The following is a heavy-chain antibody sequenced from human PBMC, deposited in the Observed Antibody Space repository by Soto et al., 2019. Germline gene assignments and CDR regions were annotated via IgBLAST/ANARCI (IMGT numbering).Heavy chain of an antibody. CDR1: CGSISSSSYY. Sequence: SETLSLTCTVSCGSISSSSYYWGWIRQPPGKGLEWIGSIYYSGSTYYNPSLKSRVTISVDTSKNQFSLKLSSVTAADTAVYYCARQDKYYDSSGGFDYWGQGTLVTVSS. J-gene: IGHJ4*02. D-gene: IGHD3-22*01. V-gene: IGHV4-39*01. CDR3: ARQDKYYDSSGGFDY. CDR2: IYYSGST.